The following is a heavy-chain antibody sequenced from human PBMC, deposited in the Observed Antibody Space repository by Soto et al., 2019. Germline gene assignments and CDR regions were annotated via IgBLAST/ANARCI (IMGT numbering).Heavy chain of an antibody. CDR3: ARSPPRYCSGDSCSGGLGV. D-gene: IGHD2-15*01. CDR1: GGSFSGYY. CDR2: INHSGSS. Sequence: QVQLQQWGAGLLKPSETLSLTCAVYGGSFSGYYWSWIRQPPGQGLEWIGEINHSGSSIYYPALKSRVTISVDTSTNKFPLKLSSVTAADTAVYYCARSPPRYCSGDSCSGGLGVWGQGTLVTVSS. V-gene: IGHV4-34*01. J-gene: IGHJ4*02.